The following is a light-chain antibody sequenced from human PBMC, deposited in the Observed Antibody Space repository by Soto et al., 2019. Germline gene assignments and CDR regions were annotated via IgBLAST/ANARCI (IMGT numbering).Light chain of an antibody. CDR3: SSFTTSSTLL. Sequence: QSVLTQPASVSGSPGQSINISGTGTSSDVGGYNFVSWYQQHPGKAPTLMIYEVGSRPSGVSNRFSGSKSGNTASLTISGLQAEDEADYYCSSFTTSSTLLFGGGTKLTVL. CDR2: EVG. CDR1: SSDVGGYNF. J-gene: IGLJ2*01. V-gene: IGLV2-14*01.